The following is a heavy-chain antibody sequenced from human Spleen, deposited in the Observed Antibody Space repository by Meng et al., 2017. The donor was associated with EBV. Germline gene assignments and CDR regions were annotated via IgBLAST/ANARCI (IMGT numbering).Heavy chain of an antibody. V-gene: IGHV4-4*02. Sequence: SAPSMVKPLGTLSLPCHVSVGSITETNWWGWVRQSPRKGLEWIGEIYHSGSSKYNPSFNSRVTISVDKSKNQFSLKVTSVTAADTAMYYCARVELGSAYYFDYWGQGTLVTVSS. D-gene: IGHD3-10*01. CDR3: ARVELGSAYYFDY. J-gene: IGHJ4*02. CDR2: IYHSGSS. CDR1: VGSITETNW.